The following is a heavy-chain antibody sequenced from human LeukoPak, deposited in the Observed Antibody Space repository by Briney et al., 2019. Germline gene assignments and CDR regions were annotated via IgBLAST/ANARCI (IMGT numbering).Heavy chain of an antibody. CDR2: INPNSGGT. CDR3: ARFSPVTTNFDY. CDR1: GYTLTGYY. V-gene: IGHV1-2*02. Sequence: ASVKVSCKASGYTLTGYYMHWVRQAPGQGLEWMGWINPNSGGTNYAQKFQGRVTMTRDTSISTAYMELSRLRSEDTAVFYCARFSPVTTNFDYWGQGTLVTVSS. J-gene: IGHJ4*02. D-gene: IGHD4-17*01.